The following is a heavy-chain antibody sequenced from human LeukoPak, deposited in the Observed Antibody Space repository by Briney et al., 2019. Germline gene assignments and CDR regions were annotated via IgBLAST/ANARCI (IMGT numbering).Heavy chain of an antibody. Sequence: PSGTLSLTCAVSGGSISSSNWWSWVRQPPGKGLEWIGEIYHSGSTNYNPSLKSRVTISVDKSKNQFSLKLSSATAADTAVYYCARDRLLWFGELLYFDYWGQGTLVTVSS. V-gene: IGHV4-4*02. CDR3: ARDRLLWFGELLYFDY. D-gene: IGHD3-10*01. CDR2: IYHSGST. CDR1: GGSISSSNW. J-gene: IGHJ4*02.